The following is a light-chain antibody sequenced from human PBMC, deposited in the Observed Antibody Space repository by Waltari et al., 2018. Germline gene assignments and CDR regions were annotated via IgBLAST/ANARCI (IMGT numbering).Light chain of an antibody. CDR3: QVWDSGSAV. CDR2: YDR. CDR1: NVGSKN. V-gene: IGLV3-21*04. J-gene: IGLJ3*02. Sequence: SYVLTQPPSVSVAPGQTARITCGGNNVGSKNLHWYQQKPGQAPILVIYYDRYRPSGIPERFSGSNSGNTATLTISRVEVGDEADYYCQVWDSGSAVFGGGTKLTVL.